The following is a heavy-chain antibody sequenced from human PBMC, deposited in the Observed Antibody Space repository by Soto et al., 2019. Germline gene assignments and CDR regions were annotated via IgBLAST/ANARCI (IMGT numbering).Heavy chain of an antibody. CDR3: ARSKTVAGPFDY. CDR1: GFTFSSYA. Sequence: GGSLRLSCAASGFTFSSYAMSWVRQAPGKGLEWVSAISGSGRTTYYADSVKGRFTISRDNSKNTLYLQMNSLRAEDTAVYYCARSKTVAGPFDYWGQGTLVTVSS. J-gene: IGHJ4*02. D-gene: IGHD6-19*01. V-gene: IGHV3-23*01. CDR2: ISGSGRTT.